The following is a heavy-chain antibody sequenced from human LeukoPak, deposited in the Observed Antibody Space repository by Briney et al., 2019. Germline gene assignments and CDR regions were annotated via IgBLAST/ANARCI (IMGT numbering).Heavy chain of an antibody. CDR1: GFTFSSYE. V-gene: IGHV3-48*03. CDR2: ISSSGSTI. CDR3: ARELTVTTFDY. J-gene: IGHJ4*02. Sequence: GGSLRLSCAASGFTFSSYEINWIRQAPGKGLDWVSYISSSGSTIYYADSVKGRFTISRDNAKNSLYLQMNSLRAEDTAVYYCARELTVTTFDYWGQGTLVTVSS. D-gene: IGHD4-17*01.